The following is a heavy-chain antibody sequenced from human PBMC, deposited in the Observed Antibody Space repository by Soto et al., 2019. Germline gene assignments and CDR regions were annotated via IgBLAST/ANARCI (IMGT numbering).Heavy chain of an antibody. CDR3: ARDSNSSGWFYYSGMDV. V-gene: IGHV3-33*01. D-gene: IGHD6-19*01. Sequence: VGSLRLSCAASGFTFSSYGMHCVRQAPGKGLEWVAVIWYDGSNKYYADSVKGRFTISRDNSKNTLYLQMNSLRAEDTAVYYFARDSNSSGWFYYSGMDVWGQGTTVTVS. J-gene: IGHJ6*02. CDR2: IWYDGSNK. CDR1: GFTFSSYG.